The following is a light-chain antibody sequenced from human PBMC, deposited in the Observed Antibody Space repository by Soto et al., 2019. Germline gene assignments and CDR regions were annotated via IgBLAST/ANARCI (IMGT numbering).Light chain of an antibody. CDR2: QVS. CDR1: SSDIGGYYY. CDR3: TSYTSNSTPV. J-gene: IGLJ1*01. V-gene: IGLV2-14*01. Sequence: QSVLTHPASVSGSPGQSITISCTGTSSDIGGYYYVSWYQHRPGKAPKLMIYQVSNRPSGVSYRFSGSKSGNTASLTISGLQAEDEADYYCTSYTSNSTPVFGTGTKVTVL.